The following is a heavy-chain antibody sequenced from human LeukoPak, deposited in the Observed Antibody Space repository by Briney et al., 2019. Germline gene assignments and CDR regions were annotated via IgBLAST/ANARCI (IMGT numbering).Heavy chain of an antibody. D-gene: IGHD5-24*01. CDR1: GYRFISYW. J-gene: IGHJ4*02. Sequence: GESLKISCKGSGYRFISYWIGWVRQMPGKGLEWMGIIYPGVSDTRYSPSFQGQVTISADKSISTAYLQWSSLKASDTAMYYCARTRRGLQSLSFDYWGQGTLVTVSS. CDR2: IYPGVSDT. CDR3: ARTRRGLQSLSFDY. V-gene: IGHV5-51*01.